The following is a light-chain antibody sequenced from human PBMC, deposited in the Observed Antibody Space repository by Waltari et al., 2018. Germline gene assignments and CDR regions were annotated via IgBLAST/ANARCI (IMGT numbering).Light chain of an antibody. CDR3: SSSTSTSAGVV. V-gene: IGLV2-14*01. Sequence: QSALTQPASVSGSPGQSITISCTGTSRDVGGSKYVSWYQQHPGKAPKLMIYEVSNGPSGVSNRFSGSKSGNTASRTISGLQAEDESDYYCSSSTSTSAGVVFGGGTKLTVL. CDR2: EVS. CDR1: SRDVGGSKY. J-gene: IGLJ2*01.